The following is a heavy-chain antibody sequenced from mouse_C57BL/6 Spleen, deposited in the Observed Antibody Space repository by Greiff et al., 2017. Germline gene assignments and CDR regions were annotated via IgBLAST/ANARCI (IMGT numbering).Heavy chain of an antibody. V-gene: IGHV1-39*01. Sequence: VQLQQSGPELVKPGASVKISCKASGYSFTDYNMNWVKQSPGKGLEWIGVIYPNYGTTSYNQKFKGKATLTVDQSSITAYMQLNSLTSEDSAVYYCARTSQYDGSSYDYFDYWGQGTTLTVSS. D-gene: IGHD1-1*01. CDR2: IYPNYGTT. J-gene: IGHJ2*01. CDR3: ARTSQYDGSSYDYFDY. CDR1: GYSFTDYN.